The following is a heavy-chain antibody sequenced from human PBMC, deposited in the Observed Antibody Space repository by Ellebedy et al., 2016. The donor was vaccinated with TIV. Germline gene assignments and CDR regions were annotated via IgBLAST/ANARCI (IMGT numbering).Heavy chain of an antibody. V-gene: IGHV3-64D*06. CDR3: VKDSYVTDV. CDR1: GFTFSDYS. CDR2: IRSSGGTT. J-gene: IGHJ6*02. Sequence: GESLKISCSASGFTFSDYSMLWVRQAPGKGLEYVSAIRSSGGTTYYADSVKGRFTISRDNSKNTLYLQMSSLRAEDTAVYYCVKDSYVTDVWGQGTMVTVSS.